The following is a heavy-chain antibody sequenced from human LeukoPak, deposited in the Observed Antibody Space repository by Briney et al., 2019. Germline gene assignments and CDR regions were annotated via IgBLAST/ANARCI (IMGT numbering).Heavy chain of an antibody. CDR2: ISGSGGST. D-gene: IGHD1-7*01. Sequence: LSGGSLRLSCAASGFTFSSYAMSWVRQAPGKGLEWVSAISGSGGSTYYADSVKGRFTISRDNSKNTLYLQMNSLRAEDTAVYYCASAQWSLELYGMDVWGQGTTVTVSS. V-gene: IGHV3-23*01. J-gene: IGHJ6*02. CDR3: ASAQWSLELYGMDV. CDR1: GFTFSSYA.